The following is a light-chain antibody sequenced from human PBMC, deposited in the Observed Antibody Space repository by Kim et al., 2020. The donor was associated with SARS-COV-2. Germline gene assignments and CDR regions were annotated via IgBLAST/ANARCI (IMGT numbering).Light chain of an antibody. CDR2: DVS. Sequence: QSVIISCTGTRSDVGGYNYVSWYQHHPGKAPQLMIYDVSKRPSGVPDRFSGSKSGHTASLTVSGLQAEDEADYYCSSYPGSNNLGVFGGGTQLTVL. CDR3: SSYPGSNNLGV. CDR1: RSDVGGYNY. V-gene: IGLV2-8*01. J-gene: IGLJ3*02.